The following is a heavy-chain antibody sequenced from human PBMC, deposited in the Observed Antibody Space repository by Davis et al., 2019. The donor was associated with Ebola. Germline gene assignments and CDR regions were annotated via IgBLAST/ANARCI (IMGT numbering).Heavy chain of an antibody. CDR2: IWYDGSNK. Sequence: GESLKISCAASGFTFSSYGMHWVRQAPGKGLEWVAVIWYDGSNKYYADSVKGRFTISRDNSKNTLYLQMNSLRAEDTALYYCAKGVAAAGTLFYYGMDVWGKGTTVTVSS. CDR3: AKGVAAAGTLFYYGMDV. CDR1: GFTFSSYG. V-gene: IGHV3-30*02. J-gene: IGHJ6*04. D-gene: IGHD6-13*01.